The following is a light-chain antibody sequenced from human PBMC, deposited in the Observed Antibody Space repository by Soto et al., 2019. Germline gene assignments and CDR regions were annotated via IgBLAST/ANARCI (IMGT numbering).Light chain of an antibody. CDR1: QVISSW. CDR3: QHYNSYSEP. CDR2: KAS. Sequence: DIQMTQPPSSVSASVGDTVTLSCRASQVISSWLAWYQQKPGRAPNLLIYKASTLQTGVPSRFSGSGSGTDFTLTITNLQPEDFATYYCQHYNSYSEPFGQGAK. J-gene: IGKJ1*01. V-gene: IGKV1-5*01.